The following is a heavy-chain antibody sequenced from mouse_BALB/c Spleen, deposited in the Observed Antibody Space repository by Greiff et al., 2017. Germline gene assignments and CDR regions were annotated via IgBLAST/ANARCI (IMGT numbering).Heavy chain of an antibody. CDR3: ARSGTGTGDAMDY. J-gene: IGHJ4*01. D-gene: IGHD4-1*01. Sequence: QVQLQQSGAELVRPGVSVKISCKGSGYTFTDYAMHWVKQSHAKSLEWIGVISTYYGDASYNQTFKGKATMTVDKSSSTAYMELARLTSEDSAIYYCARSGTGTGDAMDYWGQGTSVTVSS. CDR2: ISTYYGDA. CDR1: GYTFTDYA. V-gene: IGHV1S137*01.